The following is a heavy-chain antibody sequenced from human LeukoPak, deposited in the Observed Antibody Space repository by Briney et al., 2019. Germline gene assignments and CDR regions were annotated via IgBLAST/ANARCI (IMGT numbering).Heavy chain of an antibody. J-gene: IGHJ4*02. D-gene: IGHD2-15*01. CDR3: ARLSSVTYCSGGSCSRGGYDY. CDR1: GGSITSSPHY. CDR2: IYYSGTT. V-gene: IGHV4-39*01. Sequence: SETLSLTCTVSGGSITSSPHYWGWIRQAPGKALEWIANIYYSGTTAYNPSLKSRVTLSGDTPTNQFSLELTSVTAADTAVYYCARLSSVTYCSGGSCSRGGYDYWGQGTLVTVSS.